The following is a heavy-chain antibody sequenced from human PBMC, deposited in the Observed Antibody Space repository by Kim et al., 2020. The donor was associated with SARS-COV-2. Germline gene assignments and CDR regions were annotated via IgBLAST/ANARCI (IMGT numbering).Heavy chain of an antibody. J-gene: IGHJ6*02. Sequence: SETLSLTCTVSGGSISSGGYYWSWNRQHPGKGLEWIGYIYYSGSTYSNPSLKRRVTISVATSKNQFALKLSSVTAADTSVYYCARDANKDYYYYGMDVWGQGTTVTVSS. CDR2: IYYSGST. V-gene: IGHV4-31*03. CDR1: GGSISSGGYY. CDR3: ARDANKDYYYYGMDV.